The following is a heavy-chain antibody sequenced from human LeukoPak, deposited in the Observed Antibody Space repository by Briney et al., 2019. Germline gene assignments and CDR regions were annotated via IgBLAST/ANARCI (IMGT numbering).Heavy chain of an antibody. CDR3: ARGWSAGNDY. Sequence: GGSLRLSCTVSGFTVSSNSMSWVRQAPGKGLEWVSFIYSDNTHYSDSVKGRFTISRDNSKNTLYLQMNSLRAEDAAVYYCARGWSAGNDYWGQGTLVTVSS. J-gene: IGHJ4*02. CDR2: IYSDNT. D-gene: IGHD1-14*01. CDR1: GFTVSSNS. V-gene: IGHV3-53*01.